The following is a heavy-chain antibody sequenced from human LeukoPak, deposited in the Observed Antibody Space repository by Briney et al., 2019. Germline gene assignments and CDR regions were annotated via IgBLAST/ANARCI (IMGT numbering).Heavy chain of an antibody. D-gene: IGHD6-19*01. CDR1: GFTFSKYW. J-gene: IGHJ4*02. Sequence: QSGGSLRLSCAASGFTFSKYWMLWVRQAPGKGLGSVSRINTDGTVTTYADSVKGRFTVSRDNADNTMFLQKNSVRDEDTAVYYCATKQWLAPPPDSWGQGTPVTVSS. CDR3: ATKQWLAPPPDS. CDR2: INTDGTVT. V-gene: IGHV3-74*01.